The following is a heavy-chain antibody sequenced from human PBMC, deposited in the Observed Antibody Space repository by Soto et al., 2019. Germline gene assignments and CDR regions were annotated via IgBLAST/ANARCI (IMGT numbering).Heavy chain of an antibody. V-gene: IGHV3-33*01. CDR1: GFTFSSYG. Sequence: PGGSLRLSCAASGFTFSSYGMHWVRQAPGKGLEWVAVIWYDGSNKYYADSVKGRFTISRDNSKNTLYLQMNSLRAEDTAVYYCARDRSNWNYVSGWFDPWGQGTLVTVSS. D-gene: IGHD1-7*01. CDR2: IWYDGSNK. J-gene: IGHJ5*02. CDR3: ARDRSNWNYVSGWFDP.